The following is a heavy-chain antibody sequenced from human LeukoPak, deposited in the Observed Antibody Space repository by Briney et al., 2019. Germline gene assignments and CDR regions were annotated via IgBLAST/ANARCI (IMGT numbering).Heavy chain of an antibody. V-gene: IGHV3-30*18. D-gene: IGHD1-26*01. CDR3: AKGSGERWELLRWAPSDNTLDY. CDR2: ISYDGSNK. CDR1: GFTFSSYG. J-gene: IGHJ4*02. Sequence: PGGSLRLSCAASGFTFSSYGMHWVRQAPGKGLEWVAVISYDGSNKYYADSVKGRFTISRDNSKNTLYLQMNSLRAEDTAVYYCAKGSGERWELLRWAPSDNTLDYWGQGTLVTVSS.